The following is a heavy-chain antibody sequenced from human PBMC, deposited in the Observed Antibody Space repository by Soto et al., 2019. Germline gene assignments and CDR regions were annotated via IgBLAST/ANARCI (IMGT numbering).Heavy chain of an antibody. V-gene: IGHV1-18*04. D-gene: IGHD5-12*01. CDR2: ISAYNGNT. CDR1: GYTFTSYG. Sequence: ASVKVSCKASGYTFTSYGISWVRQAPGQGLELMGWISAYNGNTNYAQKLQGRVTMTTDTSTSTAYMELRILRSDDTAVYYCSRDRGRDGYNLDWFDPWGQGTLGTSPQ. CDR3: SRDRGRDGYNLDWFDP. J-gene: IGHJ5*02.